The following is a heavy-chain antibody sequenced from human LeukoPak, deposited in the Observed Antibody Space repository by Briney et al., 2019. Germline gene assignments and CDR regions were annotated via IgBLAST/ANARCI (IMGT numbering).Heavy chain of an antibody. CDR2: IYYSGST. CDR1: GGSISTYY. CDR3: ARVSLDYGDALDI. Sequence: SETLSLTCTVFGGSISTYYWSWIRQPPGKGLEWIGYIYYSGSTNYNPSLKSRVTISVDTSKNQFSLKVSSVTAADTGVYYCARVSLDYGDALDIWGQGTMVTVSS. D-gene: IGHD4-17*01. V-gene: IGHV4-59*01. J-gene: IGHJ3*02.